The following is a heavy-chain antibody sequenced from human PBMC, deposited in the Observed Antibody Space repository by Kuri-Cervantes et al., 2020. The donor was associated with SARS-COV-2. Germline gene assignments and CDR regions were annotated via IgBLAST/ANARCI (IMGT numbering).Heavy chain of an antibody. D-gene: IGHD3-22*01. V-gene: IGHV4-61*02. J-gene: IGHJ6*03. CDR3: ARGSGRTFYDSSAYLGEPRYYYYYMDV. CDR2: IYTSGST. CDR1: GGSISSGSYY. Sequence: SCTVSGGSISSGSYYWSWIRQPAGKGLEWIGRIYTSGSTNYNPSLKSRVTISVDTSKNQFSLKLSSVTAADTAVYYCARGSGRTFYDSSAYLGEPRYYYYYMDVWGKGTTVTVSS.